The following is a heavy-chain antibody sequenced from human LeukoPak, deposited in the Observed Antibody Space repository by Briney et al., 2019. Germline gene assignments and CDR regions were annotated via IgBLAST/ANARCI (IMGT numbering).Heavy chain of an antibody. V-gene: IGHV3-21*01. CDR1: GFTFSSYS. CDR2: ISSSSSYI. CDR3: AREGVGSDAFDI. Sequence: GGSLRLSCAASGFTFSSYSMNWVRQAPGKGLEWASSISSSSSYIYYADSVKGRFTISRDNAKNSLYLQMNSLRAEDTAVYYCAREGVGSDAFDIWGQGTMVTVSS. J-gene: IGHJ3*02. D-gene: IGHD1-26*01.